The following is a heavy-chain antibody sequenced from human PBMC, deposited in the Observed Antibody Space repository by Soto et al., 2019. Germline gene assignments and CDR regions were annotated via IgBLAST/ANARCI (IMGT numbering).Heavy chain of an antibody. CDR2: ISSSSSTI. D-gene: IGHD3-10*01. J-gene: IGHJ6*02. V-gene: IGHV3-48*01. CDR3: ATAPVEFSSGMDV. Sequence: EVQLVESGGGLVQPGGSLRLSCAASGFTFSSYSMNWVRQAPGKGLEWVSYISSSSSTIYYADSVKGRFTISRDNAKNLLYLHMTSLRAENTAVYYCATAPVEFSSGMDVWGQGTTVTVSS. CDR1: GFTFSSYS.